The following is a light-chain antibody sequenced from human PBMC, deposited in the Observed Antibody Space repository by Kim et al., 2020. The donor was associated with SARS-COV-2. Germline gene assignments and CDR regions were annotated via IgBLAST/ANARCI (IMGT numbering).Light chain of an antibody. CDR3: SSYAGTYSWV. Sequence: GQSVTIPCTGPSSDVGGYNYVSWYQQHPGKAPKAMIYDVNKRPSGVPDRFSGSKSGNTASLTISGLQAEDEVDYYCSSYAGTYSWVFGGGTKLTVL. CDR2: DVN. J-gene: IGLJ3*02. CDR1: SSDVGGYNY. V-gene: IGLV2-11*02.